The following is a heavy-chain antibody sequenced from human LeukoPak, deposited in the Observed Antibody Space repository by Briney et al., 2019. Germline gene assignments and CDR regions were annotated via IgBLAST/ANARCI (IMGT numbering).Heavy chain of an antibody. D-gene: IGHD3-16*01. CDR1: GDRVSSNSAA. Sequence: SQTLSLTCAISGDRVSSNSAAWNWIRQSPSRGLEWLGRTYYRSKWYNDYAVSVKSRITINPDTSKNQFSLQLNSVTPEDTAVYYCARDFCPWGDGPLCWFDPWGQGTLVTVSS. CDR3: ARDFCPWGDGPLCWFDP. CDR2: TYYRSKWYN. V-gene: IGHV6-1*01. J-gene: IGHJ5*02.